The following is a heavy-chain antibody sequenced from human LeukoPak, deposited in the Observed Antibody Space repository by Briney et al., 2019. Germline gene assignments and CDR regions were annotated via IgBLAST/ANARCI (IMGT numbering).Heavy chain of an antibody. V-gene: IGHV3-49*04. D-gene: IGHD3-22*01. Sequence: PGRSLRLSCTTSGFTFSVFAINWVRQAPGKGLERVGLIRSSPNGATTEYAASVKGRFTISRDDSKNIAYLQMNSLKSEDTAVYYCTRNYNTQDFDYWGQGILVTVSS. J-gene: IGHJ4*02. CDR1: GFTFSVFA. CDR2: IRSSPNGATT. CDR3: TRNYNTQDFDY.